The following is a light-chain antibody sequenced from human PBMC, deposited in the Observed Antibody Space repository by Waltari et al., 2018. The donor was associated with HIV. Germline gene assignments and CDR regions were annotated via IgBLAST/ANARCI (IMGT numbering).Light chain of an antibody. V-gene: IGLV2-14*03. CDR1: TRDVGGYDY. CDR3: SSYTLTSTYV. CDR2: DVN. J-gene: IGLJ1*01. Sequence: QSALTQPASVSGAPGQSITISCTGTTRDVGGYDYVSWYQQHPGKAPKLILYDVNHRTSWVSNRFSGSRSGNTASLTISGLQAEDEADYYCSSYTLTSTYVFGTGTKVTVL.